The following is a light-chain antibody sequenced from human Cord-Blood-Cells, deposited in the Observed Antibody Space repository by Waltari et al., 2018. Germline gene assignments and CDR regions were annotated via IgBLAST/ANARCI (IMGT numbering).Light chain of an antibody. CDR3: CSDACSCTMV. V-gene: IGLV2-11*01. Sequence: QSALTQPRSVSGSPGQSVTISCTGTSSDVGGYNYVSWYQQHPGKAPKLMIYDVSKRPSGVPDRCPASKSGNTASLTISGLQAEDEADYYCCSDACSCTMVFGGGSKLTVL. J-gene: IGLJ3*02. CDR2: DVS. CDR1: SSDVGGYNY.